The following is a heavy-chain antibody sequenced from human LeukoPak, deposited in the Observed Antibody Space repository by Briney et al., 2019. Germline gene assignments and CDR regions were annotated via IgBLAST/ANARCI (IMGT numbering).Heavy chain of an antibody. CDR3: ARQVQGWFDP. CDR1: GGSISSSSSY. V-gene: IGHV4-39*01. J-gene: IGHJ5*02. CDR2: IYYSGTT. Sequence: SETLSLTCTVSGGSISSSSSYWGWIRQSPGKGPEWIGTIYYSGTTYYNPSLKSRVTTSIDTSKNQFSLKLSSVTAADTAVYYCARQVQGWFDPWGQGTLVTVSS.